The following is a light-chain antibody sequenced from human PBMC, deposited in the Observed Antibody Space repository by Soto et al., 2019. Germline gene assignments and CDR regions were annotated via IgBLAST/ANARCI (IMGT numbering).Light chain of an antibody. J-gene: IGKJ4*01. CDR1: QGISSY. CDR3: QQLNSYPLT. V-gene: IGKV1-9*01. Sequence: DIHLTQSPSFVSASVVDRVTITCRASQGISSYLAWYQQKPGKAPKLLIYAASTLQSGVPSRFSGSGSGIEFTLTISSLQPEDFATYSCQQLNSYPLTFGGGTKVDI. CDR2: AAS.